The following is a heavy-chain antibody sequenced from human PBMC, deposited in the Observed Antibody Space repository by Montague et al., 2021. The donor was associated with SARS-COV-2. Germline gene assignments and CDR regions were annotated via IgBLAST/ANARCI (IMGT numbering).Heavy chain of an antibody. CDR3: ARVLGGYCSGGSCYRGWYFDL. D-gene: IGHD2-15*01. J-gene: IGHJ2*01. CDR2: IYYSGST. Sequence: TLSLTCTVSGGSISSGGYYWSWIRQHPGKGPEWIGYIYYSGSTYYNPSLKSRVTISVDTSKNQFSLKLSSVTAADTAVYYCARVLGGYCSGGSCYRGWYFDLWGRGTLVTVSS. CDR1: GGSISSGGYY. V-gene: IGHV4-31*03.